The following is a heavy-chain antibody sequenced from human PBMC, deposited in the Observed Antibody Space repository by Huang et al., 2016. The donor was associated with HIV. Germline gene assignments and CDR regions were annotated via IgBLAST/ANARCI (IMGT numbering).Heavy chain of an antibody. V-gene: IGHV3-7*01. J-gene: IGHJ6*02. CDR1: TFTFGAYW. Sequence: VESGGRSVQPGGSISLSCVGSTFTFGAYWMSGVRQTAGKGLEWVANIKQDETEKYYVDSVKGRFNISRDNAKKVLFLEMDALRVEDTAIYFCATKTAGMDIWGQGTTVIVSS. CDR2: IKQDETEK. CDR3: ATKTAGMDI.